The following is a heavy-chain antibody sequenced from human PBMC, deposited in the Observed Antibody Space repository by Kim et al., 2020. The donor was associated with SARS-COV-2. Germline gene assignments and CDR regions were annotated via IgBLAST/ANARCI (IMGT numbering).Heavy chain of an antibody. D-gene: IGHD6-19*01. J-gene: IGHJ3*02. CDR3: GRDGELYSSGKEVWYI. V-gene: IGHV3-7*01. Sequence: GGSLRLSCAASGFTFSSYWMTWVRQAPGKGLEVVANIKHDGNQKYYVDSVKGRFTISRDNAKNSLYLQMNSLRAEDTAVYYFGRDGELYSSGKEVWYIWG. CDR2: IKHDGNQK. CDR1: GFTFSSYW.